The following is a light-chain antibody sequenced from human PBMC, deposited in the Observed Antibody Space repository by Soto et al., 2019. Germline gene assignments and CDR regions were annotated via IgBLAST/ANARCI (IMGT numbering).Light chain of an antibody. Sequence: QSVLTQSPSVSGAPGQRVTISCTGSSSNIGAGYDVHWYQQLPGTAPKLLIYGNSNRPSGVPDRFSGSKSGTSASLAITGLQAEDEADYYCQSYDSRLSGYVVFGGGTKLTVL. CDR3: QSYDSRLSGYVV. CDR1: SSNIGAGYD. CDR2: GNS. J-gene: IGLJ2*01. V-gene: IGLV1-40*01.